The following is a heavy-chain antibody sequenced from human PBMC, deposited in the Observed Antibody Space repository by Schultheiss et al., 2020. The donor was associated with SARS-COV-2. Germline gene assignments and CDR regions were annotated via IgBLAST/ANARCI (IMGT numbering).Heavy chain of an antibody. CDR2: IRYDGSNK. V-gene: IGHV3-33*08. CDR3: ARSYFEDIVVVVAATIDAFDI. D-gene: IGHD2-15*01. CDR1: GFTFSSYA. Sequence: GGSLRLSCAASGFTFSSYAMHWVRQAPGKGLEWVAFIRYDGSNKYYADSVKGRFTISRDNAKKSLYLQMNSLRDEDTAMYFCARSYFEDIVVVVAATIDAFDIWGQGTMVTVSS. J-gene: IGHJ3*02.